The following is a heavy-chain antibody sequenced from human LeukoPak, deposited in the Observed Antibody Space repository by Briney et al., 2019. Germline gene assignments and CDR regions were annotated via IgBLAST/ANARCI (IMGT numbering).Heavy chain of an antibody. CDR1: GYTFTGYY. Sequence: ASVKVSCKASGYTFTGYYMHWVRQAPGQGLEWMGWINPNSDGTNYAQKFQGRVTMTRDTSISTAYMELSRLRSDDTAVYYCARAGVVVVAATYFDYWGQGTLVTVSS. J-gene: IGHJ4*02. CDR2: INPNSDGT. CDR3: ARAGVVVVAATYFDY. V-gene: IGHV1-2*02. D-gene: IGHD2-15*01.